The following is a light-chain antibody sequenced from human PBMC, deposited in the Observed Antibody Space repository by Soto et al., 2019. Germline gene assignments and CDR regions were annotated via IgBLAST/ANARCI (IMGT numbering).Light chain of an antibody. CDR3: QQYGYSPRT. Sequence: EIVMTQSPATLSVSPGERATLSCRASQSVSDKLAWYQQKPGQAPRLLIYHASTRATGIPARFSGSGSGTEFTLTISSLDPEDFAVYFCQQYGYSPRTFGQGTKV. CDR2: HAS. V-gene: IGKV3-15*01. J-gene: IGKJ1*01. CDR1: QSVSDK.